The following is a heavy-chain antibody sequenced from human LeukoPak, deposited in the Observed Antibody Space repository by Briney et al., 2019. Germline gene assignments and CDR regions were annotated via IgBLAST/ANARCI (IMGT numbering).Heavy chain of an antibody. V-gene: IGHV4-38-2*02. Sequence: SETLSLTCTVSGYSISSGYYWGWIRQPPGKGLEWIGSIYHSGSTYYNPSLKSRVTISVDTSKNQFSLKLSSVTAADTAVHYCARGYYDFWSGYFSSGLYFDLWGRGTLVTVSS. CDR3: ARGYYDFWSGYFSSGLYFDL. J-gene: IGHJ2*01. CDR2: IYHSGST. D-gene: IGHD3-3*01. CDR1: GYSISSGYY.